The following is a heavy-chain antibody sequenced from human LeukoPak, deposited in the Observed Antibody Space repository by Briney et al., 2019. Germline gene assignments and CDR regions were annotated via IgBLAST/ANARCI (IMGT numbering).Heavy chain of an antibody. Sequence: GGSLRLSCAASGFNFNTYTMNWVRQAPGRGLEWVSSISSDSSYIYYADAVHGRFTVSRDNAKYSLYLQMNSLRAEDTAVYYCVRGSYGAYDYWGQGSLVTVSS. V-gene: IGHV3-21*01. CDR2: ISSDSSYI. J-gene: IGHJ4*02. D-gene: IGHD4-17*01. CDR3: VRGSYGAYDY. CDR1: GFNFNTYT.